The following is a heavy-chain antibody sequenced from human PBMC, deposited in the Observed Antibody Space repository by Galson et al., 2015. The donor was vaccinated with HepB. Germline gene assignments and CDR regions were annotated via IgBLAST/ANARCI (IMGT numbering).Heavy chain of an antibody. Sequence: SLRLSCAASGFTFSSYAMSWVRQAPGKGLEWVSAISGSGGSTYYADSVKGRFTISRDNSKNTLYLQMNSLRAEDTAVYYCAKDLRILSGYPNMLDYWGRGTLVTVSS. V-gene: IGHV3-23*01. J-gene: IGHJ4*02. D-gene: IGHD3-9*01. CDR2: ISGSGGST. CDR3: AKDLRILSGYPNMLDY. CDR1: GFTFSSYA.